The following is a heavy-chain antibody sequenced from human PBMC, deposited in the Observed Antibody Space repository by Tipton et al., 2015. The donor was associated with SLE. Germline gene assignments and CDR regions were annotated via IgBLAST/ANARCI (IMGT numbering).Heavy chain of an antibody. J-gene: IGHJ4*02. CDR1: GGSISNYY. V-gene: IGHV4-59*05. CDR3: ASPAVAGFDY. CDR2: IYYSGST. D-gene: IGHD6-19*01. Sequence: TLSLTCTVSGGSISNYYWSWIRQPPGKGLEWIGSIYYSGSTYYNPSLKSRVTISVDTSKNQFSLKLTSVTAADTAVYYCASPAVAGFDYWGQGTLVTVSS.